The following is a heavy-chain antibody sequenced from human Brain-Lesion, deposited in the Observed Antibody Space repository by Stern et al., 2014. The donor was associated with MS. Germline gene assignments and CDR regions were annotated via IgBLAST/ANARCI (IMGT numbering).Heavy chain of an antibody. Sequence: VQLVQSGAEVKKPGESLRISCQGSGYSFTSDWISWVRQMPGKRLEWMGRIDPSDSKPNYSPSFQGHVTISADKSINTAYLDWRSLKASDTAMYYCARHMGEGLSIDYWGQGTLVTVSS. CDR2: IDPSDSKP. J-gene: IGHJ4*02. CDR1: GYSFTSDW. CDR3: ARHMGEGLSIDY. D-gene: IGHD3-16*01. V-gene: IGHV5-10-1*03.